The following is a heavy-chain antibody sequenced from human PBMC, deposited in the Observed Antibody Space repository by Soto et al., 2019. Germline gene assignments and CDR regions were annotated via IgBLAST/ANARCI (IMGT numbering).Heavy chain of an antibody. D-gene: IGHD2-8*02. Sequence: SETLSLTCTVSGGSISSYYWSWIRQPPGKEQEWIGYIHYSGSTNYNPSLKSRVTISVDTSKNQFSLKLSSVTVADTAVYYCARDRGVISPTGNYYYGMDVWGQGTTVTVSS. CDR3: ARDRGVISPTGNYYYGMDV. V-gene: IGHV4-59*01. CDR2: IHYSGST. J-gene: IGHJ6*02. CDR1: GGSISSYY.